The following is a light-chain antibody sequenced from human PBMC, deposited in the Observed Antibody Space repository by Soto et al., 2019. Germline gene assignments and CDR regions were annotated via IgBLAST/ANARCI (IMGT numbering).Light chain of an antibody. CDR1: SSDVGGYNY. V-gene: IGLV2-14*01. CDR2: DVS. J-gene: IGLJ1*01. Sequence: QSVLTQPAAVSGSPGQSITISCTGTSSDVGGYNYVSWYQQHPGKAPKLMIYDVSNRPSGLSNRFSGSKSGNTASLTISGLQSEDEADYYCSSYTSSSILYVFGTGTKVTVL. CDR3: SSYTSSSILYV.